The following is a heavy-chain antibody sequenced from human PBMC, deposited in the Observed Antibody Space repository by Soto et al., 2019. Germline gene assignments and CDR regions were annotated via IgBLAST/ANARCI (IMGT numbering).Heavy chain of an antibody. CDR3: ATSQKGYNWNYFDH. V-gene: IGHV4-39*01. J-gene: IGHJ4*02. D-gene: IGHD1-20*01. CDR1: GGSINNRTYY. CDR2: ISYSGRT. Sequence: PSETLSLTCSVSGGSINNRTYYWGWIRQPPGKGLEWIGSISYSGRTYDNPSLESRVSVSVDTSKSQFSLKLSAVTAADTAVYYCATSQKGYNWNYFDHWGQGALVTVSS.